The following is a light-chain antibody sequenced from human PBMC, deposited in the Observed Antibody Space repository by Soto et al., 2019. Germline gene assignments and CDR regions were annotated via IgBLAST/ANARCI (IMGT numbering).Light chain of an antibody. CDR1: NSNIGRNT. Sequence: QSVLTQPPSASGTPGQRVTISCSGSNSNIGRNTVNWYQQLPGAAPNLLIYSNNERPSGVPDRFSGSKSGTSASLAISGLHSEDEADYYCAAWDESPNVPVFGGGTKLTVL. V-gene: IGLV1-44*01. CDR3: AAWDESPNVPV. J-gene: IGLJ2*01. CDR2: SNN.